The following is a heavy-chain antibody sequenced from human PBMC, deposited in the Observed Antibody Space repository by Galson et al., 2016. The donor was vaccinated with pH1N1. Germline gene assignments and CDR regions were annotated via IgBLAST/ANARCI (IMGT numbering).Heavy chain of an antibody. J-gene: IGHJ4*02. V-gene: IGHV3-7*04. Sequence: SLRLSCAASGFSISTYWMTWVRQAPGKGLEWVANIGQDGSKIYYVDSVKSRFTISRDNAKNSLYLQMNSLRREDTAVYYCARAIGAADSLWGQGTLVTVSS. CDR3: ARAIGAADSL. D-gene: IGHD6-13*01. CDR1: GFSISTYW. CDR2: IGQDGSKI.